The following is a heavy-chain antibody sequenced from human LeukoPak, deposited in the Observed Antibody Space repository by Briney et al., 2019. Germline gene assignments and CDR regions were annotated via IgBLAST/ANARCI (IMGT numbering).Heavy chain of an antibody. CDR2: INQDGSVK. J-gene: IGHJ4*02. D-gene: IGHD3-3*01. CDR3: TRDFVF. Sequence: GSLRLSCAASGFAFSTYWMDWVRQAPGKGLELVGNINQDGSVKHYVDSVRGRFTISRDNARNSVYLQMNALRVEDTAVYYCTRDFVFWGQGTLVTASS. CDR1: GFAFSTYW. V-gene: IGHV3-7*01.